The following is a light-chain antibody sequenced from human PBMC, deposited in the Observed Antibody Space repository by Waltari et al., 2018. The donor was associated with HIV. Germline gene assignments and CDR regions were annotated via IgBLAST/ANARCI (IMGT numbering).Light chain of an antibody. J-gene: IGKJ1*01. V-gene: IGKV1-27*01. CDR1: QDINNY. Sequence: DIQMTQSPFSLSASVGYRVTMTCRASQDINNYLAWYQQKPGKVPKLLIYAASTLQLGVPSRFSGSGSGTDFTLTISSLQPEDAATYYCQKYYSGPPTFGQGTQVEIE. CDR2: AAS. CDR3: QKYYSGPPT.